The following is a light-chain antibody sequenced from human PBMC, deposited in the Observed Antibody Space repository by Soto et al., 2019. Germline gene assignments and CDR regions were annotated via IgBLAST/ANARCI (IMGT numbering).Light chain of an antibody. CDR3: SSYTRNSTLV. CDR1: SSDVGGYNY. Sequence: QSALTQPASVSGSPGQSITISCTGTSSDVGGYNYVSWYQQHPGKAPKLMIYEVSNRPSGVSNRFSGSKSGNTASLTISGLPAEDEADYYCSSYTRNSTLVFGGGTKVTVL. CDR2: EVS. J-gene: IGLJ2*01. V-gene: IGLV2-14*01.